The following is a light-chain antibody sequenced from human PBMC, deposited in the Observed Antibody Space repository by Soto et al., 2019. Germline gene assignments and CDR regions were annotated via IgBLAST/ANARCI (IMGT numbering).Light chain of an antibody. CDR3: QQYDTSRRT. Sequence: EIVLTQSPGTLSLSPGERATLSCRASQSLSSRYLAWYQQTPGQAPRLLIYGASSRATGVPDRFSGSGSGTDFSLTISRLEPEEFAVYYCQQYDTSRRTFGQGTKVDIK. V-gene: IGKV3-20*01. J-gene: IGKJ1*01. CDR2: GAS. CDR1: QSLSSRY.